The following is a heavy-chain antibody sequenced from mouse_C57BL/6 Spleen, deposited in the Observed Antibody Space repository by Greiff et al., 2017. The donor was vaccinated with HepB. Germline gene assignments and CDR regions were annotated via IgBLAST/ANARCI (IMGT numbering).Heavy chain of an antibody. CDR2: IDPSDSYT. D-gene: IGHD1-1*01. CDR1: GYTFTSYW. J-gene: IGHJ3*01. CDR3: ARSYYGSSLLFAY. Sequence: VQLQQPGAELVMPGASVKLSCKASGYTFTSYWMHWVKQRPGQGLEWIGEIDPSDSYTNYNQKFKGKSTLTVDKSSSTAYMQLSSLTSEDSAVYYCARSYYGSSLLFAYWGQGTLVTVSA. V-gene: IGHV1-69*01.